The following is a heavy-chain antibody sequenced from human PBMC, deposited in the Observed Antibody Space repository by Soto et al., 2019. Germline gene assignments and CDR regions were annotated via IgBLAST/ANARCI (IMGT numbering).Heavy chain of an antibody. CDR3: ARTYYYDSSGSDY. V-gene: IGHV4-30-4*01. D-gene: IGHD3-22*01. CDR1: GGSISSGDYY. CDR2: IYYSGST. Sequence: SETLSLTCTVSGGSISSGDYYWSWIRQPPGKGLEWIGCIYYSGSTYYNPSLKSRVTISVDTSKNQFSLKLSSVTAADTAVYYCARTYYYDSSGSDYWGQGTLVTVSS. J-gene: IGHJ4*02.